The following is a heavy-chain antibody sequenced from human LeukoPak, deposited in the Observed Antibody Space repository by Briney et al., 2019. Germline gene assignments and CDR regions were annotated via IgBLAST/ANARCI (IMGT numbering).Heavy chain of an antibody. CDR2: ISAYNGNR. D-gene: IGHD2-15*01. Sequence: ASVKVSCKASGHTFTYYGIPWVRQAPGQGLEWMGWISAYNGNRNYAQKFPGRVTITTDTSTTTAYIELSSLRSDDTAVYYCAREHRYCSGGSCYPVASDAAFDIWGQGTMVTVSS. V-gene: IGHV1-18*01. CDR1: GHTFTYYG. CDR3: AREHRYCSGGSCYPVASDAAFDI. J-gene: IGHJ3*02.